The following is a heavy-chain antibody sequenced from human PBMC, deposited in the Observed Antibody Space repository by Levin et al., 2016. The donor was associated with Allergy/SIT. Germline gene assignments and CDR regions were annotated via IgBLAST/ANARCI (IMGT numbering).Heavy chain of an antibody. CDR3: ARHDYYGSGSLTHNDY. V-gene: IGHV1-69*02. CDR1: GGTFSSYT. D-gene: IGHD3-10*01. J-gene: IGHJ4*02. CDR2: IIPILGIA. Sequence: SVKVSCKASGGTFSSYTISWVRQAPGQGLEWMGRIIPILGIANYAQKFQGRVTITADKSTSTAYMELSSLRSEDTAVYYCARHDYYGSGSLTHNDYWGQGTLVTVSS.